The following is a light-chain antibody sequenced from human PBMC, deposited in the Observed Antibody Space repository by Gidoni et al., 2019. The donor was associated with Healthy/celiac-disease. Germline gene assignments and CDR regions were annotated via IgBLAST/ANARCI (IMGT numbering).Light chain of an antibody. CDR3: QQRSNWPLT. CDR1: QSVSSY. Sequence: EIVLTQSPATLSLSPGERATLSCRASQSVSSYLAWYQQKPGQAPRLLIYDASNRATGIPARFSGSGSGTDCILTISSLEPEDFAVYYCQQRSNWPLTFGGGTKVEIK. V-gene: IGKV3-11*01. J-gene: IGKJ4*01. CDR2: DAS.